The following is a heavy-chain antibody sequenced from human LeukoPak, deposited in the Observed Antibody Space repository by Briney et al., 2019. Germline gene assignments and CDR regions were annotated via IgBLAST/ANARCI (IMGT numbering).Heavy chain of an antibody. CDR3: AKCGSYYGSGSYSDY. CDR1: GFTFRTYG. Sequence: GGSLRLSCAASGFTFRTYGMSWVRQAPGKGLEWVSAISGSGGSTYYADSVKGRFTISRDNSKNTLYLQMNSLRAEDTAVYYCAKCGSYYGSGSYSDYWGQGTLVTVSS. D-gene: IGHD3-10*01. V-gene: IGHV3-23*01. CDR2: ISGSGGST. J-gene: IGHJ4*02.